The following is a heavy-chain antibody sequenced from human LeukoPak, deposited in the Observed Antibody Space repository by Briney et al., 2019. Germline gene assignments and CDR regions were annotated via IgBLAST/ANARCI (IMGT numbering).Heavy chain of an antibody. CDR3: ARTSGSGSYYNRGWFDT. Sequence: SQTLSLTCTVSGGSISSGGYFWSWIRQHPGKGLEWIGYISNSGSTSYNPSLKSRVTISVGTSKNQFSLKLSSVAAADTAVYYYARTSGSGSYYNRGWFDTWGQGNLVTVSS. V-gene: IGHV4-31*03. J-gene: IGHJ5*02. CDR1: GGSISSGGYF. CDR2: ISNSGST. D-gene: IGHD3-10*01.